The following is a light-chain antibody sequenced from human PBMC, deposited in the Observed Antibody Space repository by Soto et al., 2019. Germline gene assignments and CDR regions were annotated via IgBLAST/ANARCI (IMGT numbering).Light chain of an antibody. Sequence: EIVLTQSPGTLSLSPGERATLSCRASQSVSSSYLAWYQQKPGQAPRLLIYGASSRATGIPDRLSGSGSGTDFILAISRLEPEDFAVYYCQQYDSSPKTFGQGTKVEIK. CDR2: GAS. CDR1: QSVSSSY. V-gene: IGKV3-20*01. J-gene: IGKJ1*01. CDR3: QQYDSSPKT.